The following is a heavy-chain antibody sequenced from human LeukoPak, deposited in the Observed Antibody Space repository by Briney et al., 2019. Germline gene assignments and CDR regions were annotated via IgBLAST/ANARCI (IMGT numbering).Heavy chain of an antibody. Sequence: GGSLRLSCAASGFTFSSYSMNWVRQAPGKGLEWVSSISSSSSYIYYADSVKGRFTISRDNAKNSLYLQMNSLRAEDTAVYYCARDLSIVVVPAATPDYWGQGTLVTVSS. CDR3: ARDLSIVVVPAATPDY. J-gene: IGHJ4*02. V-gene: IGHV3-21*01. D-gene: IGHD2-2*01. CDR1: GFTFSSYS. CDR2: ISSSSSYI.